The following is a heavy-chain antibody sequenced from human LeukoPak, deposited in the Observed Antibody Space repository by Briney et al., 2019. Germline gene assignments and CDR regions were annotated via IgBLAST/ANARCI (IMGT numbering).Heavy chain of an antibody. D-gene: IGHD3-22*01. CDR3: ARVKPYYYDSSGSPAYYFDY. J-gene: IGHJ4*02. CDR2: INPSGGST. CDR1: GYTFTSYY. Sequence: ASVKVSCKASGYTFTSYYMHWVRQAPGQGLEWMGIINPSGGSTSYAQKFQGRVAMTRDMSTSTVYMELSSLRSEDTAVYYCARVKPYYYDSSGSPAYYFDYWGQGTLVTVSS. V-gene: IGHV1-46*01.